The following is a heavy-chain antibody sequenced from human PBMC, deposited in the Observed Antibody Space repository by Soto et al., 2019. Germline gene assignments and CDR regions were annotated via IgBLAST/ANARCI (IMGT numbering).Heavy chain of an antibody. J-gene: IGHJ4*02. CDR3: ARLVVVAPVANV. D-gene: IGHD2-2*01. V-gene: IGHV4-39*02. CDR1: GGSINYNSYH. Sequence: SSETLSLTCSVSGGSINYNSYHWGWIRQPPGQGLEWIGSIFYTGTTFYNPSLESRVTMSVDTSKNSLSLHLTSVTAADTAVYFCARLVVVAPVANVWGQGTLVTVSS. CDR2: IFYTGTT.